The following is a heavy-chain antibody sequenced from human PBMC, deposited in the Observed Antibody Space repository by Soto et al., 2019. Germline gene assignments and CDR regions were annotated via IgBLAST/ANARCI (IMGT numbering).Heavy chain of an antibody. CDR3: AKDRVGGVPDAFDI. Sequence: GGSLRLSCAASGFTSTNYVMNWVRQAPGKGLEWVSSISGSGTTTFYADSVKGRFIISRDNSKNTLYLQMNSLRAEDTALYYCAKDRVGGVPDAFDIWGQGTMVTVSS. V-gene: IGHV3-23*01. CDR1: GFTSTNYV. CDR2: ISGSGTTT. J-gene: IGHJ3*02. D-gene: IGHD2-8*01.